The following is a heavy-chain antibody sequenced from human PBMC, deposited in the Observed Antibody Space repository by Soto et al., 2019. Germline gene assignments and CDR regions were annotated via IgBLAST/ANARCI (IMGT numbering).Heavy chain of an antibody. CDR3: ARQDTHGDYQC. J-gene: IGHJ4*02. CDR1: GGTFTTYP. V-gene: IGHV1-69*01. Sequence: QVQLVQSGAEVKKPGSSVKVSCKASGGTFTTYPINWVRQAPGQGLEWMGGIIPMFGTTNYAQKFQGRVTNTAGESTRKGHMELHSLRWDDTAMYDCARQDTHGDYQCWWQGPMVTLSS. D-gene: IGHD4-17*01. CDR2: IIPMFGTT.